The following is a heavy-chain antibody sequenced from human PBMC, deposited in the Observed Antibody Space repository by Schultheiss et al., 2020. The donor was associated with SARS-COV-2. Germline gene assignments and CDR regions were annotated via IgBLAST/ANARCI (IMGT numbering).Heavy chain of an antibody. CDR2: IYTSGST. CDR3: AMINWNYWFDP. CDR1: GGSISSGSYY. D-gene: IGHD1-1*01. J-gene: IGHJ5*02. V-gene: IGHV4-61*02. Sequence: SETLSLTCTVSGGSISSGSYYWSWIRQPAGKGLEWIGRIYTSGSTYYNPSLKSRVTISVDTSKNQFSLKLSSVTAADTAVYYCAMINWNYWFDPWGQGTLVTVSS.